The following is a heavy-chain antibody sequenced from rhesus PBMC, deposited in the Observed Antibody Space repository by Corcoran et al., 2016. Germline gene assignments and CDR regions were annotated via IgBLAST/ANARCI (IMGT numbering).Heavy chain of an antibody. CDR2: IFCSSGST. CDR1: GGSISSNY. CDR3: ARGFGYSYDY. D-gene: IGHD5-12*01. V-gene: IGHV4-147*01. Sequence: QVQLQESGPGLVKPSETLSLTCAVSGGSISSNYWSWIRQPPGKGLEWIGRIFCSSGSTNYNPSLTSRVTMSTDTSKNQFSLKLSSVTAADTAVYYCARGFGYSYDYWGQGVLVTVSS. J-gene: IGHJ4*01.